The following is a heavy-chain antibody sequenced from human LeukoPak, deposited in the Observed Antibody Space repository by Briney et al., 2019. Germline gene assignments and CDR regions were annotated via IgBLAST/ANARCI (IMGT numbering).Heavy chain of an antibody. CDR1: GVSISSRSYF. V-gene: IGHV4-61*05. Sequence: TSETLSLTCTVSGVSISSRSYFWDWIPQPPGKGLEWIGNIYYSESTNYNPSLKSRVTISVDTSKIQFSLKLSSVTAADTAVYSCARRWGDAFDIWGQGTMVTVSS. J-gene: IGHJ3*02. CDR2: IYYSEST. CDR3: ARRWGDAFDI. D-gene: IGHD4-23*01.